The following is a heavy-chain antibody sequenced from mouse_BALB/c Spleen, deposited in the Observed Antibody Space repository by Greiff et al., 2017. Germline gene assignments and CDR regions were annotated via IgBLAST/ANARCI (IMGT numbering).Heavy chain of an antibody. D-gene: IGHD2-4*01. CDR1: GFTFSDYY. J-gene: IGHJ3*01. CDR2: ISDGGSYT. CDR3: AREDDYEAWFAY. V-gene: IGHV5-4*02. Sequence: EVQGVESGGGLVKPGGSLKLSCAASGFTFSDYYMYWVRQTPEKRLEWVATISDGGSYTYYPDSVKGRFTISRDNAKNNLYLQMSSLKSEDTAMYYCAREDDYEAWFAYWGQGTLVTVSA.